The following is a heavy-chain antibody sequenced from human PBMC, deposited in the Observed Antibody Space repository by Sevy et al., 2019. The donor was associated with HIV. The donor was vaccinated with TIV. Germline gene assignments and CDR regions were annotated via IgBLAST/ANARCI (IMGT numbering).Heavy chain of an antibody. J-gene: IGHJ3*02. D-gene: IGHD2-15*01. CDR1: GYTFTSHA. CDR3: ARDGAATCSDAFDIWGSTFDI. V-gene: IGHV7-4-1*02. Sequence: ASVKVSCKASGYTFTSHAMIWVRQAPGQGLEWMGWINTNTGNPTYGQGFTGRFVFSLDTSVSTAYLQISSLKAADTAVYYCARDGAATCSDAFDIWGSTFDIWGQGTMVTVSS. CDR2: INTNTGNP.